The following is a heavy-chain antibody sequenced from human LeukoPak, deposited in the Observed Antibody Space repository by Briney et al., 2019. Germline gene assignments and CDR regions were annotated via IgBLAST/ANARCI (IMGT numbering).Heavy chain of an antibody. V-gene: IGHV5-51*01. D-gene: IGHD1-26*01. Sequence: GESLKISCKASGYTFIYYWIGWVRQMPGKGLEWMGIIYPGDSDTRYSPPFQGQVAISADNSISTAYLQWSSLKASDTAMYYCARQGGIAGTTAGNYFDYWGQGTLVTVSS. CDR1: GYTFIYYW. CDR2: IYPGDSDT. J-gene: IGHJ4*02. CDR3: ARQGGIAGTTAGNYFDY.